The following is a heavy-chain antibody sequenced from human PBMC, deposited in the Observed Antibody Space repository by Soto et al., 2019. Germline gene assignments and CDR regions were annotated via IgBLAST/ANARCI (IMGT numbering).Heavy chain of an antibody. Sequence: GESLKISCSRFDYTFAAYWIGWVRQIPGKCLAWMGVINPRDSDAKYSPPFEGQVTISADKSINTAFLQWRSLKASDTAMYYCARPAYTLDVSSQADGSGGQGKMVSGSS. CDR2: INPRDSDA. J-gene: IGHJ3*01. V-gene: IGHV5-51*01. D-gene: IGHD3-16*01. CDR3: ARPAYTLDVSSQADGS. CDR1: DYTFAAYW.